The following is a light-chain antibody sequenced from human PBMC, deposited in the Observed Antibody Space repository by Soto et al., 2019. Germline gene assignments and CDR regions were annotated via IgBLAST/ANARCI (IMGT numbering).Light chain of an antibody. CDR3: QQSYSTSWT. V-gene: IGKV1-39*01. CDR2: AAS. J-gene: IGKJ1*01. Sequence: DIQMTQSPSSLSASVGDRVTITCRASQSISSYLNWYQQKPGKAPKLLIYAASNLQSGVPSRFSGSGSGTDFTLTINSLQPEYFATYYCQQSYSTSWTFGQGTKVDIK. CDR1: QSISSY.